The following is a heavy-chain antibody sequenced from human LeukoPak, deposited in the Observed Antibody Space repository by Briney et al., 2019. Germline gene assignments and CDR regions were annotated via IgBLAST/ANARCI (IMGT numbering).Heavy chain of an antibody. J-gene: IGHJ6*03. CDR3: ASSEYQLLYYYYYMDV. D-gene: IGHD2-2*01. V-gene: IGHV4-38-2*02. Sequence: PSETLSLTCTVSGYSISSGYYWGWIRQPPGKGLELIGSIYHSGSIYYNPSLKSRVTISVDTSKNQFYLKLSSGTAADTAVYYCASSEYQLLYYYYYMDVWGKGTTVTVSS. CDR1: GYSISSGYY. CDR2: IYHSGSI.